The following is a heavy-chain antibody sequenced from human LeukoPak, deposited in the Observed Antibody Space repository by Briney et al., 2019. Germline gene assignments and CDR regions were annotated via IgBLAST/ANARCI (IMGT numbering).Heavy chain of an antibody. Sequence: GESLKISCKGSGYSFTSYWIGWVRQMPGKGLEWMGIIYPGDSDTRYSPSFQGQVTISADKSISTAYLQWSSLKAPDTAMYYCARPKIASYSSGWGYFDYWGQGTLVTVSS. CDR3: ARPKIASYSSGWGYFDY. J-gene: IGHJ4*02. CDR2: IYPGDSDT. D-gene: IGHD6-19*01. V-gene: IGHV5-51*01. CDR1: GYSFTSYW.